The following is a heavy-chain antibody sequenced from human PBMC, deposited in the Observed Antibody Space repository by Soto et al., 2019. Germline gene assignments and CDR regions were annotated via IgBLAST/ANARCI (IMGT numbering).Heavy chain of an antibody. CDR1: GFTFSSYW. CDR2: INTDGSST. D-gene: IGHD1-26*01. Sequence: GGSLRVSCEASGFTFSSYWMHWVRQSPGKGLVWVSRINTDGSSTTYADSVQGRFTISRDNAKNTLYLQMNSLRAEDTAVYYCAGRSGTYLNYWGQGTLVTVSS. V-gene: IGHV3-74*01. CDR3: AGRSGTYLNY. J-gene: IGHJ4*02.